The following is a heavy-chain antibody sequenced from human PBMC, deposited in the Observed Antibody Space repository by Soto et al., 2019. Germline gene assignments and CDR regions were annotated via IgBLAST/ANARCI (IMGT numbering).Heavy chain of an antibody. CDR1: GYSFSDYG. CDR2: MNTANGNT. J-gene: IGHJ4*02. D-gene: IGHD3-16*01. Sequence: QVQLVQSEGEVKKPGASVKVSCKTSGYSFSDYGVSWVRQAPGQGLEWMGWMNTANGNTKYDQKFQGRVTLTADPSTRTVLLVVPSLSFDDTDVYYCARGFIPEDNWGQGTLVTVSS. V-gene: IGHV1-18*01. CDR3: ARGFIPEDN.